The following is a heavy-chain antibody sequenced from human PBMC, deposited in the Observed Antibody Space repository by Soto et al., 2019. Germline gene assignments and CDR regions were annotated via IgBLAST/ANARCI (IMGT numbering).Heavy chain of an antibody. CDR3: ARTSGYYFYDY. Sequence: QVQLVQSGAEVKKPGASVKVSCKASGYTFTSYAMHWVRQGPGQRLEWMGWINAGNGNTKYSQKFQGRVTITRDTSASTAYMELSSLRSEDTAVYFCARTSGYYFYDYWGQGTLVTVSS. V-gene: IGHV1-3*01. D-gene: IGHD3-3*01. CDR1: GYTFTSYA. J-gene: IGHJ4*02. CDR2: INAGNGNT.